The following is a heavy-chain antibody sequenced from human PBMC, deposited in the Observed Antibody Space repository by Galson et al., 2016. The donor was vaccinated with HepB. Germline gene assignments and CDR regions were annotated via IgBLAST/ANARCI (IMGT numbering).Heavy chain of an antibody. D-gene: IGHD3-9*01. CDR1: GFTFSSYS. Sequence: SLRLSCAASGFTFSSYSMNWVRQAPGKGLEWVSSISSSSSYIYYADSVKGRFTISRDNAKNSLYLQMNSLRAEDTAVYYCATTPILRYFDWLRSQGHERFHNWGQGTLVTVSS. CDR2: ISSSSSYI. CDR3: ATTPILRYFDWLRSQGHERFHN. J-gene: IGHJ4*02. V-gene: IGHV3-21*01.